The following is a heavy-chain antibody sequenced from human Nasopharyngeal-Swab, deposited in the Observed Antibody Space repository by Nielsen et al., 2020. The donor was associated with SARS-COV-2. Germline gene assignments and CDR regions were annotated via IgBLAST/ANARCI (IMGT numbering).Heavy chain of an antibody. D-gene: IGHD3-22*01. CDR3: ARGHRSISMIVVVIATAHFYFDS. CDR1: GGSSSGYY. V-gene: IGHV4-34*01. J-gene: IGHJ4*02. Sequence: SETLSLTCAVYGGSSSGYYCSWIPKLPGKGLEWIGEINHSGTTSYNPSLKSRVTIPSDTSKNQFSLKLSSVTAADTAVYYCARGHRSISMIVVVIATAHFYFDSWGRGTLVTVTS. CDR2: INHSGTT.